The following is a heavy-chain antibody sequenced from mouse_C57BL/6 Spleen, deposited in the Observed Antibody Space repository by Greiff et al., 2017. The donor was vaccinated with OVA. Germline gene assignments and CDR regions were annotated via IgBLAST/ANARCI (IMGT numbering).Heavy chain of an antibody. V-gene: IGHV1-26*01. Sequence: EVQLQQSGPELVKPGASVKISCKASGYTFTDYYMNWVKQSHGKSLEWIGDINPNNGGTSYNQKFKGKATLTVDKSSSTAYMELRSLTSEDSAVYYCANLYGYGAMDYWGQGTSVTVSS. D-gene: IGHD2-2*01. CDR3: ANLYGYGAMDY. J-gene: IGHJ4*01. CDR2: INPNNGGT. CDR1: GYTFTDYY.